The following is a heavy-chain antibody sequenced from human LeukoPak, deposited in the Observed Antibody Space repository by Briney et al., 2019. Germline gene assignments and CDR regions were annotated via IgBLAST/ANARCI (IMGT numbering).Heavy chain of an antibody. V-gene: IGHV3-23*01. J-gene: IGHJ4*02. CDR2: INDSGHTT. CDR1: GFSFSTYT. Sequence: PGGSLRLSCAASGFSFSTYTMSWVRQAPGKGLQWVSVINDSGHTTYYADSVRGRFTISRDNSKNTLYLQMDSLRVEDTAVYYCAKGGSYSSSSDYFDYWGQGTLVTVSS. CDR3: AKGGSYSSSSDYFDY. D-gene: IGHD6-6*01.